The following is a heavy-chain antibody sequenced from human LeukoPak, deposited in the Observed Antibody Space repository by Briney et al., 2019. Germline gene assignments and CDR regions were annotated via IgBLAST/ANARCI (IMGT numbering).Heavy chain of an antibody. CDR2: VYYSGTT. Sequence: PSETLSLTCTVSGGSISSYYWSWIRQAPGKGLEWIGYVYYSGTTNYNPSLKSRVTISVDTSRNQFSLKLSSVTAADTAVYYCARGRRGRSTSCYVDYWGQGTLVTVSS. CDR1: GGSISSYY. D-gene: IGHD2-2*01. J-gene: IGHJ4*02. V-gene: IGHV4-59*12. CDR3: ARGRRGRSTSCYVDY.